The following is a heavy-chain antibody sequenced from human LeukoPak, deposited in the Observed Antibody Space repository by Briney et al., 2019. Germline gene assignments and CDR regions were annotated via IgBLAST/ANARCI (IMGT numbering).Heavy chain of an antibody. J-gene: IGHJ4*02. V-gene: IGHV4-31*03. CDR2: IYYSGST. CDR3: ARDKRGYGADY. D-gene: IGHD5-18*01. CDR1: GGSISSGGYY. Sequence: TSETLSLTCTVSGGSISSGGYYWSWIRQHPGKGLEWIGYIYYSGSTYYNPSLKSRVIISVDTSKDQFSLKLISVTAADTAVYYCARDKRGYGADYWGQGTLVTVSS.